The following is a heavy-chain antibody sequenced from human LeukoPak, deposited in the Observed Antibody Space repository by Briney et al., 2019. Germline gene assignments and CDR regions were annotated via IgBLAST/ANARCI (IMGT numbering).Heavy chain of an antibody. V-gene: IGHV3-23*01. CDR1: GFTFSSYS. J-gene: IGHJ4*02. Sequence: PGGSLRPSCAASGFTFSSYSMSWVRQGPGKGLEWVSAISGSGGSTYYADSVKGRFTISRDNSKNTLYLQMNSLRAEVTAVYYCATSGGYCSSASCPTKNWGQGTLVTVPS. CDR3: ATSGGYCSSASCPTKN. D-gene: IGHD2-2*01. CDR2: ISGSGGST.